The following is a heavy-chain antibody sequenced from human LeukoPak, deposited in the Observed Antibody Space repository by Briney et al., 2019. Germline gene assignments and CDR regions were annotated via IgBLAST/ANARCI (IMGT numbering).Heavy chain of an antibody. CDR3: ARGQMAGY. D-gene: IGHD5-24*01. CDR1: GFPFSSYW. J-gene: IGHJ4*02. V-gene: IGHV3-7*05. Sequence: TGGTLRLSCAASGFPFSSYWMSWVRQAPGKGREWVANIKPDGSEKSYVDSVKGRFTISRDNAKNSLYLQMNSLRAEDTAVYYCARGQMAGYWGQGTLVTVSS. CDR2: IKPDGSEK.